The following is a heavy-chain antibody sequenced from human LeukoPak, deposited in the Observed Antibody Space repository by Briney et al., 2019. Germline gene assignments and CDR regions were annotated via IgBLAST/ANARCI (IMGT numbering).Heavy chain of an antibody. CDR1: GGSISSGGYY. J-gene: IGHJ4*02. CDR3: ARDFTLPPSGSIDY. Sequence: PSQTLSLTCTVSGGSISSGGYYWSWIRQPPGKGLEWIGYIYHSGSTYYNPSLKSRVTISVDTSKNQFSLKLSSVTAADTAVYYCARDFTLPPSGSIDYWGQGTLVTVSS. CDR2: IYHSGST. V-gene: IGHV4-30-2*01. D-gene: IGHD1-26*01.